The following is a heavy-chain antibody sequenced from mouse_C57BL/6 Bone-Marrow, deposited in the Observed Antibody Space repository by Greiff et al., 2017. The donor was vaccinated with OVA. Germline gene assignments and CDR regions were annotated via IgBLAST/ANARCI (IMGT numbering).Heavy chain of an antibody. D-gene: IGHD2-1*01. V-gene: IGHV1-82*01. CDR2: IYPGDGDT. J-gene: IGHJ2*01. CDR3: ARTLHYGNLYYFDY. CDR1: GYAFSSSW. Sequence: VQLQQSGPELVKPGASVKISCKASGYAFSSSWMNWVKQRPGKVLEWIGRIYPGDGDTNYNGKFKGKATLTADKSSSTAYMQLSSLTSEDSAVYFCARTLHYGNLYYFDYWGQGTTLTVSS.